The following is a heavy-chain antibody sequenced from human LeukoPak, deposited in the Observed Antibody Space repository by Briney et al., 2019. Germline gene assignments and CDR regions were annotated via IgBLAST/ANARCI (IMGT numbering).Heavy chain of an antibody. J-gene: IGHJ4*02. CDR3: ARLYSLESGGVY. D-gene: IGHD6-13*01. CDR1: GFTFDDYG. CDR2: INWKGGST. V-gene: IGHV3-20*04. Sequence: PGGSLRLSCAASGFTFDDYGMTWVRQAPGKGLEWVSGINWKGGSTGYADSVKGRFTISRDNAKKSLYLQMNSLRVEDTAVYYCARLYSLESGGVYWGQGTLVTVSS.